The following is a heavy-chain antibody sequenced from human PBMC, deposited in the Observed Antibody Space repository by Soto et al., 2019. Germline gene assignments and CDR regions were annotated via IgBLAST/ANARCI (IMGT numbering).Heavy chain of an antibody. CDR1: GGSISSYY. J-gene: IGHJ6*03. CDR2: IYYSGST. D-gene: IGHD6-19*01. CDR3: ARGRARSGWVLGDDYYYYYYMDV. Sequence: PSETLSLTCTVSGGSISSYYWSWIRQPPGKGLEWIGYIYYSGSTNYNPSLKSRVTISVDTSKNQFSLKLSSVTAADTAVYYCARGRARSGWVLGDDYYYYYYMDVWGKGTTVTVSS. V-gene: IGHV4-59*08.